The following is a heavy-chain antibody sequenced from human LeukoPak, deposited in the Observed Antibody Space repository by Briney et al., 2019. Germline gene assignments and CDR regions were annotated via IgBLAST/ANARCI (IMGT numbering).Heavy chain of an antibody. CDR3: ARGPLGGSPPHPRDY. V-gene: IGHV3-33*01. J-gene: IGHJ4*02. Sequence: GRSLRLSCAASGFTFSSYGMHWVRQAPGKGLEWVAVIWYDGSNKYYADSVKGRFTISRDNSKNTLYLQMNSLRAEDTAVYYCARGPLGGSPPHPRDYWGQGTLVTVSS. CDR2: IWYDGSNK. D-gene: IGHD2-15*01. CDR1: GFTFSSYG.